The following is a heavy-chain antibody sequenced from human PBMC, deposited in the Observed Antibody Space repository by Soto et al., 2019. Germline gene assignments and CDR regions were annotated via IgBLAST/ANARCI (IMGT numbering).Heavy chain of an antibody. CDR3: ATLDYDILTGPFDY. Sequence: SLRLSCAASGFTFSSYAMHWVRQAPGKGLEWVAVISYDGSNKYHADSVKGRFTISRDNSKNTLYLQMNSLRAEDTAVYYCATLDYDILTGPFDYWGQGTLVTVSS. V-gene: IGHV3-30-3*01. J-gene: IGHJ4*02. CDR2: ISYDGSNK. D-gene: IGHD3-9*01. CDR1: GFTFSSYA.